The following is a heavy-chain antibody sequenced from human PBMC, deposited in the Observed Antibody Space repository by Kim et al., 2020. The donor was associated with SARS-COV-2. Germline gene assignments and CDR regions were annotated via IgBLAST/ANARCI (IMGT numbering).Heavy chain of an antibody. CDR1: GFTFDIYA. D-gene: IGHD3-16*01. V-gene: IGHV3-23*01. Sequence: GGSLRLSCVASGFTFDIYAMTWVRQAPGKGLEWVSVISGGGVNKFYADSVRGRFTISRDNSKNTLFLQMNSLRDEDTALYYCAKVVVMDDYNYYYYYDMDVWPRDHGHRLL. CDR2: ISGGGVNK. CDR3: AKVVVMDDYNYYYYYDMDV. J-gene: IGHJ6*02.